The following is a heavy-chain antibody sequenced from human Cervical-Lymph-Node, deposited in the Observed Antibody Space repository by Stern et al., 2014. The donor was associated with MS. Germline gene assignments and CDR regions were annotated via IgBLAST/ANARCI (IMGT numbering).Heavy chain of an antibody. CDR2: IYYSGTS. CDR3: ARDLKISGFYGMDV. CDR1: GGSISSGSYY. J-gene: IGHJ6*02. D-gene: IGHD3-10*01. V-gene: IGHV4-31*03. Sequence: QVQLQESGPGLVKPSQTLSLTCTVSGGSISSGSYYWSWIRQHPGKGLEWIAYIYYSGTSYYNPSLKSRITISIDTSKNQFSLKLSSVTAADTAMYYCARDLKISGFYGMDVWGQGTTVTVSS.